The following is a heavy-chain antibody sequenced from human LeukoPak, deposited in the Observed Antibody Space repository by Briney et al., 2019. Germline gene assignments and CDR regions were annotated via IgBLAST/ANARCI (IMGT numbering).Heavy chain of an antibody. CDR3: AKVRWEPYYMDV. D-gene: IGHD1-26*01. CDR1: GFTFDDYA. CDR2: ISWDGGST. V-gene: IGHV3-43D*03. J-gene: IGHJ6*03. Sequence: GGSLRLSCAASGFTFDDYAMHWVRQAPGKGLEWVSLISWDGGSTYYADSVKGRLTISRDNSKNSLYLQMNSLRAEDTALYYCAKVRWEPYYMDVWGKGTTVTVSS.